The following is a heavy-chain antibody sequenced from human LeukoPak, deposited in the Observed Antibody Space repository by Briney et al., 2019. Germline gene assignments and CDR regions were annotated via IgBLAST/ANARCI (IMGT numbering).Heavy chain of an antibody. CDR1: GYTLTDYY. D-gene: IGHD4-11*01. CDR3: ARAHMTTVTLGDY. J-gene: IGHJ4*02. V-gene: IGHV1-2*02. Sequence: ASVKVSYKASGYTLTDYYIHRVRQAPGQGLEWMVWINPNSGVTNYAQKFQGRVTLTRDTPISTAYMEVSRLRSDDTAVYYCARAHMTTVTLGDYWGQGSLVTVSS. CDR2: INPNSGVT.